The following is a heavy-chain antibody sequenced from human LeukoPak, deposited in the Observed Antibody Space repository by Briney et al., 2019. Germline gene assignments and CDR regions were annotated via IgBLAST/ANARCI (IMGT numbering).Heavy chain of an antibody. CDR1: GYTFTGYY. Sequence: ASVKVSCKASGYTFTGYYMHWVRQAPGQGLEWMGWINPNSGGTNYAQKFQGRVTMTRDTSISTAYMELSRLRSDDTAVYYCARSVVAVAGIDYWGQGTLVTVSS. CDR2: INPNSGGT. D-gene: IGHD6-19*01. J-gene: IGHJ4*02. CDR3: ARSVVAVAGIDY. V-gene: IGHV1-2*02.